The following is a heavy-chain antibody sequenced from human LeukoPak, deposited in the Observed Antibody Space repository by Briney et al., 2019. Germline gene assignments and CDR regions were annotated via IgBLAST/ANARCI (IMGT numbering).Heavy chain of an antibody. CDR1: GGTFSSYA. J-gene: IGHJ4*02. Sequence: GASVKVSCKASGGTFSSYAISWVRQAPGQGLEWMGRIIPILGIANYAQKFQGRVTITADKSTSTAYMELSSLRSEDTAVYYCAALDDIAAAGLGYWGQGTLVTVSS. D-gene: IGHD6-13*01. V-gene: IGHV1-69*04. CDR3: AALDDIAAAGLGY. CDR2: IIPILGIA.